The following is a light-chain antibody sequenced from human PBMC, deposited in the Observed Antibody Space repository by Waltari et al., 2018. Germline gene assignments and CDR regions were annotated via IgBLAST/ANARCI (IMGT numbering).Light chain of an antibody. CDR2: AAS. J-gene: IGKJ4*01. V-gene: IGKV1-39*01. CDR3: QQSYSTLFT. CDR1: QSISSY. Sequence: DIQMTQSPSSLSASVGDRVTITCRASQSISSYLNWYQQKPGKAPKLLIYAASSLQSGVPSRFRGSGSGTDFTLTISSLQPEDFATYYCQQSYSTLFTFGGGTKVEIK.